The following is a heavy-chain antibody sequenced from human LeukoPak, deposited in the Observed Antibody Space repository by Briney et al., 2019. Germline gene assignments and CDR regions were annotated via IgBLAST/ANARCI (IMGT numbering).Heavy chain of an antibody. CDR2: INPNSGGT. CDR3: ARPSTRELYCSSRGLGY. Sequence: ASVKVSCKASGYTFTGYYMHWVRQAPGQGLEWMGWINPNSGGTNYAQKFQGRVTMTRDTSISTAYMELSRLRSDDTAVYYCARPSTRELYCSSRGLGYWGQGTLVTVSS. V-gene: IGHV1-2*02. D-gene: IGHD6-6*01. J-gene: IGHJ4*02. CDR1: GYTFTGYY.